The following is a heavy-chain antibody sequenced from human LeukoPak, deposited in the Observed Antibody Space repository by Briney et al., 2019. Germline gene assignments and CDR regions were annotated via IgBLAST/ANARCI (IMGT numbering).Heavy chain of an antibody. V-gene: IGHV4-59*08. J-gene: IGHJ4*02. D-gene: IGHD1-26*01. CDR2: VYQSGTT. Sequence: SETLSLTCTVSSGSISTFYWSWIRQPPGKGLEWIGYVYQSGTTSYNPSLKRRVTISADKSKNQFSLRVTSVTAADTAVYYCVRHGGSLGYFDNWGQGTLVTVSS. CDR3: VRHGGSLGYFDN. CDR1: SGSISTFY.